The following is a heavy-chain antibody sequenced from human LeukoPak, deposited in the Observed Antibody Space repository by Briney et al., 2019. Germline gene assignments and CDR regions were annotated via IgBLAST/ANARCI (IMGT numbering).Heavy chain of an antibody. D-gene: IGHD6-6*01. Sequence: GGSLRLSCAASGFTFSTYAMSWVRQAPGKGLEWVSVVSGTGGRTYYADSVKGRFTISRDNSKNTLYLQMNSLRAEDTALYYCVKASSSSPQYNWFDAWGQEPWSPSPQ. CDR1: GFTFSTYA. CDR3: VKASSSSPQYNWFDA. V-gene: IGHV3-23*01. CDR2: VSGTGGRT. J-gene: IGHJ5*01.